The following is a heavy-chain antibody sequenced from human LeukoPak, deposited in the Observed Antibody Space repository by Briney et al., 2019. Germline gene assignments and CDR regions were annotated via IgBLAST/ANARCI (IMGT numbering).Heavy chain of an antibody. CDR3: ARAYMTATPHFDY. Sequence: ASVKVSCKASGDTFSSYTISWVRQAPGQGLEWMGGIIPIFGSASYAQKFQGRVTITADESTSTAYMELSSLRSEDTAMYYCARAYMTATPHFDYWGQGTLVTVSS. D-gene: IGHD2-21*02. CDR2: IIPIFGSA. V-gene: IGHV1-69*13. CDR1: GDTFSSYT. J-gene: IGHJ4*02.